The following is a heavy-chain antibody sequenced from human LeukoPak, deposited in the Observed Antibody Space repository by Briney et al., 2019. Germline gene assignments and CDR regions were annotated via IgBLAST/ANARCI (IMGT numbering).Heavy chain of an antibody. Sequence: GGSLRLSCAASGLTFSNAWMSWVRQAPGKGLEWVGRIKSKTDGGATDYAAPVKGRFTFSRDDLKNTLYLQMNSLKTEDTAVYYCTTGVMITFGGVIVKTFDYWGQGTLVTVSS. CDR2: IKSKTDGGAT. CDR3: TTGVMITFGGVIVKTFDY. V-gene: IGHV3-15*01. J-gene: IGHJ4*02. D-gene: IGHD3-16*02. CDR1: GLTFSNAW.